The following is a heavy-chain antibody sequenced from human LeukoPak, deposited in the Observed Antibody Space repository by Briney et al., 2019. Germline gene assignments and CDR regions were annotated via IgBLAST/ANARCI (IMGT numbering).Heavy chain of an antibody. J-gene: IGHJ4*02. CDR2: VNSDGSTT. Sequence: GGSLRLSCAASGFTFSDYYMSWIRQAPGKGLVWVSRVNSDGSTTNYADSVKGRFTISRDNAENTLYMRMNSLRPEDTAVYYCARGYYSSSRFDSWGQGTLVTVSS. D-gene: IGHD6-13*01. V-gene: IGHV3-74*01. CDR3: ARGYYSSSRFDS. CDR1: GFTFSDYY.